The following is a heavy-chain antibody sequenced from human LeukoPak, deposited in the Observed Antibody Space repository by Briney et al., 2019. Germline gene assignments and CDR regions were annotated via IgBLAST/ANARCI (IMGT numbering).Heavy chain of an antibody. V-gene: IGHV1-69*13. Sequence: SVKVSCKASGGTFSSYAISWVRQAPGQGLEWTGGIIPIFGTANYAQKFQGRVTITADESTSTAYMELSSLRSEDTAVYYCARIPPEGPYYYYYGMDVWGKGTTVTVSS. CDR3: ARIPPEGPYYYYYGMDV. J-gene: IGHJ6*04. D-gene: IGHD1-14*01. CDR1: GGTFSSYA. CDR2: IIPIFGTA.